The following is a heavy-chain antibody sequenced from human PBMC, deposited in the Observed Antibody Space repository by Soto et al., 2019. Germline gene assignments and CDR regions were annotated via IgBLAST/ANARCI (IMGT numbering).Heavy chain of an antibody. CDR2: INHSGST. CDR3: VKDRGRYCSGGTCYLFDS. J-gene: IGHJ4*02. Sequence: SETLSLTCGVYDGSFSGYYWSWIRQPPGKGLEWIGEINHSGSTNYNPSLKSRVTISVDTSKNQFSLKLSSVTAADTALYYCVKDRGRYCSGGTCYLFDSWGQGALVTVSS. D-gene: IGHD2-15*01. CDR1: DGSFSGYY. V-gene: IGHV4-34*01.